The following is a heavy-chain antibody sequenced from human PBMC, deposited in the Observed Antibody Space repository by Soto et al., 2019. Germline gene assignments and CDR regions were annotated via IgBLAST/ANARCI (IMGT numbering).Heavy chain of an antibody. CDR3: ARGLKGRWPTYYYYGMDV. V-gene: IGHV1-8*01. CDR1: GYTFTSYD. CDR2: INPNSGNT. J-gene: IGHJ6*02. Sequence: QVQLVQSGAEVKKPGASVKVSCKASGYTFTSYDINWVRQATGQGLEWMGWINPNSGNTGYAQKFQGRVTMTRNTSISTAYMELSSLRSEDTAVYYCARGLKGRWPTYYYYGMDVWGQGTTVTVSS. D-gene: IGHD4-17*01.